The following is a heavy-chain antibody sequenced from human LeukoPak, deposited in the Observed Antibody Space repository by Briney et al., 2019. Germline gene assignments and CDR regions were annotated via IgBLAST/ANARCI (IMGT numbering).Heavy chain of an antibody. CDR1: GFTFSSYW. CDR2: NNSDGSST. J-gene: IGHJ6*04. V-gene: IGHV3-74*01. CDR3: ARGKIYCSSTSCLGDYGMDV. D-gene: IGHD2-2*01. Sequence: GGSLRLSCAASGFTFSSYWMHWVRQAPGKGLVWVSRNNSDGSSTSYADSVKGRFTISRDNAKNTLYLQMNSLRAEDTAVYYCARGKIYCSSTSCLGDYGMDVWGKGTTVTVSS.